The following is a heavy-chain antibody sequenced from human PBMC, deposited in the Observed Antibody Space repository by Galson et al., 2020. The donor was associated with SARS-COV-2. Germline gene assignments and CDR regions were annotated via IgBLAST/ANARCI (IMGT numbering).Heavy chain of an antibody. J-gene: IGHJ6*02. Sequence: TGGSLRLSCAASGFTISDHYMDWFRQAPGKGLEWVGRTGNKANSYTTEYAASVKGRFTISRDDSKNSLYLQMNSLKTEDTAVYYCAREAGIAAAGTYYYYGMDVWGQGTTVTVSS. CDR2: TGNKANSYTT. V-gene: IGHV3-72*01. CDR3: AREAGIAAAGTYYYYGMDV. CDR1: GFTISDHY. D-gene: IGHD6-13*01.